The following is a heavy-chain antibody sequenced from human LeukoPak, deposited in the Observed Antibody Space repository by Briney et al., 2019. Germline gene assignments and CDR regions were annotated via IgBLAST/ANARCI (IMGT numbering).Heavy chain of an antibody. CDR1: SGSIRSYY. V-gene: IGHV4-59*01. CDR3: ARGPSITMVRGGQWYYYMDV. CDR2: IYSSGST. Sequence: SETLSLTCTVSSGSIRSYYWSWIRQPPGKGLEWIGNIYSSGSTNYNPSLESRVTISEDTSKNQFSLKLSSVTAADTAVYYCARGPSITMVRGGQWYYYMDVWGKGTTVTISS. J-gene: IGHJ6*03. D-gene: IGHD3-10*01.